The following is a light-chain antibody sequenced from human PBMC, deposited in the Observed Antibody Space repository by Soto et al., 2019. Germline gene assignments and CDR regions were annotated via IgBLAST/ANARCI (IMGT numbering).Light chain of an antibody. CDR1: QSFNIN. V-gene: IGKV3D-15*01. CDR2: GAS. Sequence: EIAMTQSPVTLSASPGERVTLSCRARQSFNINLAWYQQRPGQAPRVLIYGASNRASGIPDRFSGSGSGTDFTLTISSLDPDDFALYYCQQYKDWSPLTFGGGTSVEIK. CDR3: QQYKDWSPLT. J-gene: IGKJ4*01.